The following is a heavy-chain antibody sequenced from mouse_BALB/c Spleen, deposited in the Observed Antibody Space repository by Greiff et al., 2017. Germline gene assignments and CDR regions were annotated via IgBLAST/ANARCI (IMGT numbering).Heavy chain of an antibody. J-gene: IGHJ2*01. D-gene: IGHD1-1*01. V-gene: IGHV5-17*02. Sequence: EVMLVESGGGLVQPGGSRKLSCAASGFTFSSFGMHWVRQAPEKGLEWVAYISSGSSTIYYADTVKGRFTISRDNPKNTLFLQMTSLRSEDTAMYYCARQLYGSTYYFDYWGQGTTLTVSS. CDR3: ARQLYGSTYYFDY. CDR2: ISSGSSTI. CDR1: GFTFSSFG.